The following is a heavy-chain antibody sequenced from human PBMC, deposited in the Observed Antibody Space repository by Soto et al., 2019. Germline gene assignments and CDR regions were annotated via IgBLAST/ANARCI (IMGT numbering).Heavy chain of an antibody. D-gene: IGHD6-6*01. Sequence: PSETLSLTCSVSGGSFSSDSFIWSWVRQFPGKGLEWIGYINYSGTTYYNPSLRSRITMSVDTSKNQFSLNLSSVTAADTAVYYCARHVYSSSHYGMDVWGQGTTVTVS. J-gene: IGHJ6*02. CDR3: ARHVYSSSHYGMDV. CDR2: INYSGTT. V-gene: IGHV4-31*03. CDR1: GGSFSSDSFI.